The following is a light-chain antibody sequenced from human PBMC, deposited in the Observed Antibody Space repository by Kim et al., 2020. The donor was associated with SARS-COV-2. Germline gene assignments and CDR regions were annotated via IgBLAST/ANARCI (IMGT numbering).Light chain of an antibody. V-gene: IGLV3-21*04. CDR3: QVWDSSSDHRVV. CDR1: SIGSRR. J-gene: IGLJ2*01. CDR2: YDS. Sequence: PRKTARVTSGGNSIGSRRLHCYKKKPGQATVLVIYYDSDRPSGIPERFSGSNSENTTTLTISRVEAGDEADYYCQVWDSSSDHRVVFGGGTQLTVL.